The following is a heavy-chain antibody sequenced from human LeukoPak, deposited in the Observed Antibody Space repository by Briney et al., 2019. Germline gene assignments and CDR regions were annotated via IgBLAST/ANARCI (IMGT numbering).Heavy chain of an antibody. CDR2: ISPSRST. CDR1: GGSFNSASYS. Sequence: SQTLSLTCAVSGGSFNSASYSWSWIRQPPGKGLEWIGYISPSRSTYYNPSLESRVTISVDRSQNQFSLSLTFVTAADSAVYYCARNGITIFDRGQGILVTVSS. V-gene: IGHV4-30-2*01. D-gene: IGHD3-3*01. J-gene: IGHJ4*02. CDR3: ARNGITIFD.